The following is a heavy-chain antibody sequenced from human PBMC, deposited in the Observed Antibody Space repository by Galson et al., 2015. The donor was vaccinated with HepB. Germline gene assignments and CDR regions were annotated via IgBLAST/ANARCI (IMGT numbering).Heavy chain of an antibody. CDR2: ISSSSSTI. J-gene: IGHJ6*03. D-gene: IGHD7-27*01. Sequence: SLRLSCAASGFTFSSYSMNWVRQAPGKGLEWVSYISSSSSTIYYADSVKGRFTISRDNAKNSLYLQMNSLRDEDTAVYYCARAPGPAPWGYYMDVWGKATTVTVS. CDR1: GFTFSSYS. CDR3: ARAPGPAPWGYYMDV. V-gene: IGHV3-48*02.